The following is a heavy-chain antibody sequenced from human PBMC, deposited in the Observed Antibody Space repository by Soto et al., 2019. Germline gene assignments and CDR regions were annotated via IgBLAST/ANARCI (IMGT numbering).Heavy chain of an antibody. Sequence: PGGSLRLSCAASGFTFSSYSMNWVRQAPGKGLEWVSSISSSSSYIYYADSVKGRFTISRDNAKNSLYLQMNSLRAEDTAVYYCASAQQWPEMDWFDPWGQGTLVTVSS. D-gene: IGHD6-19*01. CDR2: ISSSSSYI. J-gene: IGHJ5*02. CDR1: GFTFSSYS. CDR3: ASAQQWPEMDWFDP. V-gene: IGHV3-21*01.